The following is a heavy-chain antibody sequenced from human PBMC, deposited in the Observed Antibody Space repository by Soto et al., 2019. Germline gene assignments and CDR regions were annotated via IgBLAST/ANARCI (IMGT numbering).Heavy chain of an antibody. J-gene: IGHJ6*03. CDR2: IYWDDDK. Sequence: SGPTLVNPTQTLTLTCTFSGFSLSTSGVGVGWIRQPPGKALEWLALIYWDDDKRYSPSLKSRLTITKDTSKNQVVLTMTNMDPVDTATYYCAHRGYCSSTSCLDYYMDVWGKGTTVTVSS. D-gene: IGHD2-2*01. CDR1: GFSLSTSGVG. CDR3: AHRGYCSSTSCLDYYMDV. V-gene: IGHV2-5*02.